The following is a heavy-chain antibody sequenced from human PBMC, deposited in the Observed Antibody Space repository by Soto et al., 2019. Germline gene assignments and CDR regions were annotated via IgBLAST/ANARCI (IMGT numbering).Heavy chain of an antibody. V-gene: IGHV4-30-2*01. D-gene: IGHD3-22*01. CDR3: ARGAVVNFDS. J-gene: IGHJ4*02. CDR2: IYHSGST. Sequence: SVTLSVTCAVSGGSIISGGSCWTWIRQPPGKGLEWIGYIYHSGSTYYNPSLKSRVTISVDRSKNQFSLKLTSVTAADTAVYYCARGAVVNFDSWGQGTLVTVSS. CDR1: GGSIISGGSC.